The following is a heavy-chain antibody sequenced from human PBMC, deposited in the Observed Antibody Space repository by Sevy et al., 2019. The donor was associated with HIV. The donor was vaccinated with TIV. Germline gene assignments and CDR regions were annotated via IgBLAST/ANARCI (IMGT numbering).Heavy chain of an antibody. CDR1: GFTFPIYS. J-gene: IGHJ4*02. V-gene: IGHV3-30*04. Sequence: GGSLRLSCVASGFTFPIYSVVWVRRAPGKGLEWLTLISYDGNNRYYADSVKGRFTISRDNSNNILNLQMTSLRVEDTALSFCASVAVEYCTNDCYHRFDHWGLGTLVTVSS. CDR2: ISYDGNNR. D-gene: IGHD2-8*01. CDR3: ASVAVEYCTNDCYHRFDH.